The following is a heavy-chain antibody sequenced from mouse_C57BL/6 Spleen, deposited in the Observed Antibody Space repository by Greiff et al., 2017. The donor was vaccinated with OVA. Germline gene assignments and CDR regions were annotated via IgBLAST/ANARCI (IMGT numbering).Heavy chain of an antibody. V-gene: IGHV5-4*01. CDR1: GFTFSSYA. CDR2: ISDGGSYT. CDR3: AREDGGYFDY. Sequence: EVKLMESGGGLVKPGGSLKLSCAASGFTFSSYAMSWVRQTPEKRLEWVATISDGGSYTYYPDNVKGRFTISRDNAKNNLYLQMSHLESEDTAMYYCAREDGGYFDYWGQGTTLTVSS. D-gene: IGHD1-2*01. J-gene: IGHJ2*01.